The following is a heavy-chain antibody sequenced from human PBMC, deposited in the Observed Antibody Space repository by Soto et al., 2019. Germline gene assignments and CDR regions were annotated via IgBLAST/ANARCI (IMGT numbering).Heavy chain of an antibody. D-gene: IGHD3-22*01. V-gene: IGHV3-33*01. Sequence: QVQLVESGGGVVQPGRSLRLSCAASGFTFSSYGMHWVRQAPGKGLEWVAVIWYDGSNKYYADSVKGRFTISRDNSKNTLYLPMNSLRAEDTAVYYCARGGPYYYDSSGYYPFRYWGQGTLVTVSS. CDR3: ARGGPYYYDSSGYYPFRY. J-gene: IGHJ4*02. CDR2: IWYDGSNK. CDR1: GFTFSSYG.